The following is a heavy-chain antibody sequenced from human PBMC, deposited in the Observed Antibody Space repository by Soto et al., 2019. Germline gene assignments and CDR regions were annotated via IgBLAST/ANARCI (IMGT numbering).Heavy chain of an antibody. Sequence: GESLKISCKGSGYSFTNYWIGWVRQMPGKGLEWMGIIYPGDSHAIYSPSFQGQVTMSADKSISAAYLQWSSLKASDTAMYYCARPYSGGPNDPFDVWGQGTMVTVSS. J-gene: IGHJ3*01. V-gene: IGHV5-51*01. CDR1: GYSFTNYW. D-gene: IGHD1-26*01. CDR3: ARPYSGGPNDPFDV. CDR2: IYPGDSHA.